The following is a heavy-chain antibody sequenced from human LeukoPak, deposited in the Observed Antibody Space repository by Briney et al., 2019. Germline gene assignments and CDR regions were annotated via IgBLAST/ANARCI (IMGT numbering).Heavy chain of an antibody. J-gene: IGHJ1*01. V-gene: IGHV1-46*01. CDR3: ARDGVGYYDSSGYYYFQH. D-gene: IGHD3-22*01. CDR1: GYTFTSYY. CDR2: INPSGGST. Sequence: ASVKVSCKTSGYTFTSYYIHWVRQAPGQGLEWLGIINPSGGSTTYAQKFQGRVTMTTDTSTSTVYMELSRLRSDDTAVYYCARDGVGYYDSSGYYYFQHWGQGTLVTVSS.